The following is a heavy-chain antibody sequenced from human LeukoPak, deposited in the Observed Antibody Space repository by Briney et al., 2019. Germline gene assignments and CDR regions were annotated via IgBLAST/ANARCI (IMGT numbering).Heavy chain of an antibody. CDR3: SVVGARLQLDY. Sequence: SETLSLTCTVSGGSISSSSYYWGWIRQPPGKGLEWIGSIYYSGSTYYNPSLKSRVTISVDTSKNQFSLKLSSVTAADTAVYYCSVVGARLQLDYWGQGTLVTVSS. CDR2: IYYSGST. V-gene: IGHV4-39*07. D-gene: IGHD1-26*01. CDR1: GGSISSSSYY. J-gene: IGHJ4*02.